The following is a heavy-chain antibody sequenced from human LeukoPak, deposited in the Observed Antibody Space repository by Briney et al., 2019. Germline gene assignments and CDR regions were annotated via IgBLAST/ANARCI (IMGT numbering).Heavy chain of an antibody. J-gene: IGHJ6*03. D-gene: IGHD3-3*01. Sequence: GGSLRLSCAASGFTFSSSWMTWVRQAPGKGLEGVANIKQDGSEKHYVDSVKGRFIIYRDNAKNSLYLQMNSLRAEDTAVYYCAREAYNDFWSGSWRYYYYMDVWGKGTTVTVSS. CDR2: IKQDGSEK. V-gene: IGHV3-7*01. CDR3: AREAYNDFWSGSWRYYYYMDV. CDR1: GFTFSSSW.